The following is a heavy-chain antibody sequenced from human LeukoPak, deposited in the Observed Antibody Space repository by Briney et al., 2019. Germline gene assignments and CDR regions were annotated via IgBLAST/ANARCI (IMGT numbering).Heavy chain of an antibody. Sequence: GGSLRLSCAASGFTFSSYAMSWVRQAPGKGLEWVSSISSSSSYIYYADSVKGRFTISRDNAKNSLYLQMNSLRAEDTAVYYCASRYLDYYYYYGMDVWGQGTTVTVSS. V-gene: IGHV3-21*01. CDR3: ASRYLDYYYYYGMDV. CDR2: ISSSSSYI. D-gene: IGHD1-14*01. J-gene: IGHJ6*02. CDR1: GFTFSSYA.